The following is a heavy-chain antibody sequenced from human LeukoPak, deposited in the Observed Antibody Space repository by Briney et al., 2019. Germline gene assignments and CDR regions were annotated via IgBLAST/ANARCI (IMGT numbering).Heavy chain of an antibody. CDR3: ARLDILTGYSLDC. D-gene: IGHD3-9*01. Sequence: PGGSLRPSCAASGFTFSSYWMSWVRQAPGKGLEWVANIKQDGSEKYYVDSVKGRFTISRDNAKTSLYLQMNSLRDEDTAVYYCARLDILTGYSLDCWGQGTLVTVSS. CDR2: IKQDGSEK. CDR1: GFTFSSYW. V-gene: IGHV3-7*01. J-gene: IGHJ4*02.